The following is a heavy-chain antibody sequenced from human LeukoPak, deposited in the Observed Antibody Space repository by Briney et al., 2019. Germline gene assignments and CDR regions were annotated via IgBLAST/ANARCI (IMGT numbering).Heavy chain of an antibody. CDR2: ISYDGSDE. CDR1: GFTFSSYA. J-gene: IGHJ4*02. D-gene: IGHD3-10*01. CDR3: ARDQGATLVRGVTPYLDY. Sequence: PGKSLRLSCAASGFTFSSYAMHWVRQAPGKGLEWVSIISYDGSDEKFADSVKGRFTISRDNSKNMVFLQMNSLRAADTAVYYCARDQGATLVRGVTPYLDYWGQGTLVSVSS. V-gene: IGHV3-30*04.